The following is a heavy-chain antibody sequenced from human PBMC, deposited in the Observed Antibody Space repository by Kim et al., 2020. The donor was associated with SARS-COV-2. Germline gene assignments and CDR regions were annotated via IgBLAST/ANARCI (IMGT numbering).Heavy chain of an antibody. Sequence: GGSLRLSCAASGFTFSSYEMNWVRQAPGKGLEWVSYISSSGSTIYYADSVKGRFTISRDNAKNSLYLQMNSLRAEDTAVYYCARDQGDIVVVPAASGFDYWGQGTLVTVSS. CDR1: GFTFSSYE. J-gene: IGHJ4*02. D-gene: IGHD2-2*01. CDR2: ISSSGSTI. V-gene: IGHV3-48*03. CDR3: ARDQGDIVVVPAASGFDY.